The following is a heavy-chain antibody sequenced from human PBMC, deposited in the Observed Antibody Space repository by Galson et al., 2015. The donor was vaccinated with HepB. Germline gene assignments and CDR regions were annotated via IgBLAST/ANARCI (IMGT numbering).Heavy chain of an antibody. CDR2: IYPDDSDT. V-gene: IGHV5-51*01. D-gene: IGHD6-13*01. J-gene: IGHJ5*02. CDR1: GYSFSSYW. CDR3: ARKGSSWFDP. Sequence: QSGAEMKKPGESLKISCKGSGYSFSSYWIGWVRQMPGKGLEWMGIIYPDDSDTKYSPSFQGQVTISVDKSISTAYLQWSSLKASDTAIYYCARKGSSWFDPWGQGTLVTVSS.